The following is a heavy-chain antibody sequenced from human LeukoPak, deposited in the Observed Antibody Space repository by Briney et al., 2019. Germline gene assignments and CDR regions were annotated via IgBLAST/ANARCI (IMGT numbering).Heavy chain of an antibody. CDR2: IYTSGST. D-gene: IGHD2-2*01. Sequence: KPSETLSLTCTVSGGSISSYYRSWIRQPAGKGLEWIGRIYTSGSTNYNPSLKSRVTMSVDTSKNQFSLKLSSVTAADTAVYYCARGVQYQLLFNAFDIWGQGTMVTVSS. V-gene: IGHV4-4*07. CDR3: ARGVQYQLLFNAFDI. J-gene: IGHJ3*02. CDR1: GGSISSYY.